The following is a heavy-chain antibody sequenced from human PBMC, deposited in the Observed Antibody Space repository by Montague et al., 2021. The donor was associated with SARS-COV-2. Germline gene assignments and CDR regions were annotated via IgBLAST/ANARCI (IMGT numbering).Heavy chain of an antibody. D-gene: IGHD1-26*01. J-gene: IGHJ4*01. CDR1: GASINSDSYY. CDR3: ANFYSGSYNY. Sequence: SETLSLTCTVSGASINSDSYYRNWIRQPPGKGLEWIGSIDNSGSTSYISSLKSRLTISEDTPKKQFSLRLTSVTAADTAMYYCANFYSGSYNYWGHGSLVTVSS. CDR2: IDNSGST. V-gene: IGHV4-39*01.